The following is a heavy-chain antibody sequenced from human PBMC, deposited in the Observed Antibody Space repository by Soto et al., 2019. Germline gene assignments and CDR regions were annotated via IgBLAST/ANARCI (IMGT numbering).Heavy chain of an antibody. CDR3: ARLGHPGH. CDR2: VIPILGTA. J-gene: IGHJ4*02. V-gene: IGHV1-69*01. Sequence: QVQLVQSGAEVKKPRSSVKVSCTASGGSLRNSVISWVRQAPAQRLEWMGGVIPILGTANYAQKFQGRVTMTADEATSTAYMDLSSLSPDDTAVYYCARLGHPGHWGPGTLVIVSS. CDR1: GGSLRNSV.